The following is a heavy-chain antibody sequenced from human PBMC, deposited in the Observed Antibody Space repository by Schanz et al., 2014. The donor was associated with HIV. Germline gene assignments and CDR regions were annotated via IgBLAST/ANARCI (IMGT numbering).Heavy chain of an antibody. CDR2: ISNDGSNE. CDR1: EFIFSSYG. V-gene: IGHV3-30*18. J-gene: IGHJ4*02. Sequence: QVQVVESGGGVVQPGRSLRLSCAASEFIFSSYGIHWVRQAPGKGLEWVAVISNDGSNEYYADSVKGRFTLSRDNSENTLYLQMNSLRVEDTAVYYCAKDRFEHFSYSSGPYDYLDFWGQGTLVTVSS. D-gene: IGHD6-19*01. CDR3: AKDRFEHFSYSSGPYDYLDF.